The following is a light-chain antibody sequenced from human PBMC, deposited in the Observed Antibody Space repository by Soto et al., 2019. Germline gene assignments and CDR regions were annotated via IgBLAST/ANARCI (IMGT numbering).Light chain of an antibody. J-gene: IGKJ1*01. Sequence: DIQMTQSPSSVSASVGDRVTITCRASQDISNYLAWYQQKPGKVPKLLIFAAFTLQSGVPSRFSGSGSGTDFTLTISSLQPEDVATYYCQKYNSAPPWTFGQGTKVEIK. V-gene: IGKV1-27*01. CDR3: QKYNSAPPWT. CDR2: AAF. CDR1: QDISNY.